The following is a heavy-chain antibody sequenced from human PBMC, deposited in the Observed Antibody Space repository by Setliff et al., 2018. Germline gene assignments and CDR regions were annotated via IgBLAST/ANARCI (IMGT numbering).Heavy chain of an antibody. V-gene: IGHV4-4*07. CDR3: ARERQGGFLEWAPFDS. J-gene: IGHJ4*02. D-gene: IGHD3-3*01. CDR2: VSASGST. Sequence: PSETLSLTCTVSGASISDYYWTWIRQPAGKELEWIGRVSASGSTTYNPSLKSRVTMSVDTSRNQISLNLTSVTAADTAMYYCARERQGGFLEWAPFDSWGQGVVVTVSS. CDR1: GASISDYY.